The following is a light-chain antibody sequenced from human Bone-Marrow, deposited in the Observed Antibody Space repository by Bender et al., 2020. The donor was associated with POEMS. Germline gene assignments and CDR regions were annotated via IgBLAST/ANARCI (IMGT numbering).Light chain of an antibody. Sequence: QSALTQPASVSGSPGQSITISCTGTSSDVGGYNYVSWYQQHPGKAPKLMIYEVNKRPSGVSNRFSGSKSANTASLTISGLQAEDEADYYCCSYAGRSSLVFGGGTKLTVL. J-gene: IGLJ3*02. CDR1: SSDVGGYNY. CDR2: EVN. CDR3: CSYAGRSSLV. V-gene: IGLV2-23*02.